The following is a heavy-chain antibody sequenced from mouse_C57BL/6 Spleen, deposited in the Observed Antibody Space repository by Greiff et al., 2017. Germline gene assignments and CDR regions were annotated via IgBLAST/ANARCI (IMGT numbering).Heavy chain of an antibody. CDR2: IHPNSGST. J-gene: IGHJ1*03. D-gene: IGHD4-1*01. V-gene: IGHV1-64*01. CDR3: ARTRAGTAYWYFDV. Sequence: VQLQQPGAELVKPGASVKLSCKASGYTFTSYWMHWVKQRPGQGLEWIGMIHPNSGSTNYNEKFKSKATLTVDKSSSTAYMQLSSLTSEDSAVYYCARTRAGTAYWYFDVWGTGTTVTVSS. CDR1: GYTFTSYW.